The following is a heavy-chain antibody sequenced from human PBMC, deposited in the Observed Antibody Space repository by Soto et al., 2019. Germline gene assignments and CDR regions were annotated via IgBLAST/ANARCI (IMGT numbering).Heavy chain of an antibody. D-gene: IGHD3-16*01. CDR2: IIPIFGTA. CDR1: GGTFSSYA. V-gene: IGHV1-69*06. Sequence: GASVKVSCKASGGTFSSYAISWVRQAPGQGPEWMGGIIPIFGTANYAQKFQGRVTITADTSISTVYMELSSLTSEDTAVYYCAKDFGGLYNWFDPWGQGTLVTVSS. CDR3: AKDFGGLYNWFDP. J-gene: IGHJ5*02.